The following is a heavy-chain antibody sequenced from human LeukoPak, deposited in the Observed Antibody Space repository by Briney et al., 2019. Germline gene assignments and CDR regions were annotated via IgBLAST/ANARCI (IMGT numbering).Heavy chain of an antibody. CDR2: INHNSGGT. CDR1: GYTFTRYY. CDR3: ARVQYGTWFDP. J-gene: IGHJ5*02. Sequence: ASVKVSCKPSGYTFTRYYMHWVRQAPGHGLEWRGWINHNSGGTNYAQKFQGRVTMTGDTSISTAYMELSRVRADDTAVYYCARVQYGTWFDPWCQGPLAMVSA. V-gene: IGHV1-2*02. D-gene: IGHD1-26*01.